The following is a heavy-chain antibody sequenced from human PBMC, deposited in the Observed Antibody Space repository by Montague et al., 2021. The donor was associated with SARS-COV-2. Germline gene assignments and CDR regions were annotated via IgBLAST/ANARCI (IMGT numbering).Heavy chain of an antibody. CDR3: ARESDAVDY. D-gene: IGHD2-21*02. J-gene: IGHJ4*02. V-gene: IGHV4-4*07. CDR2: IYTSGST. CDR1: GGSISSYY. Sequence: SETLSLTCTVSGGSISSYYWSWIRQPAGKGMEWNGRIYTSGSTNNNPTLKSRVTMSVDTSTNPFSLKLSSVTAADTAVYDCARESDAVDYWGQGTLVTVSS.